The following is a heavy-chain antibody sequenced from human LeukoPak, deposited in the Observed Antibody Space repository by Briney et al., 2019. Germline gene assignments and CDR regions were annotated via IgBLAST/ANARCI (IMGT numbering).Heavy chain of an antibody. Sequence: GGSLRLSCAASRFTFSTYWMSWVRQAPGKGLEWVANIKGDGSKRYYVDSVKGRFTISRDNPNNSLYLQMNSLRAEDSAIYYCAIDGAMINHWGQGTLVTVSS. V-gene: IGHV3-7*03. CDR1: RFTFSTYW. CDR3: AIDGAMINH. CDR2: IKGDGSKR. J-gene: IGHJ4*02. D-gene: IGHD5-18*01.